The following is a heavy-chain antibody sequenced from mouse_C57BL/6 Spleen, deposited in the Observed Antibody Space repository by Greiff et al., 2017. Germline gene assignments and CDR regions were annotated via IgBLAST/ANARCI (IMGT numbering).Heavy chain of an antibody. CDR1: GYTFTSYW. J-gene: IGHJ2*01. Sequence: QVQLQQPGAELVRPGTSVKLSCTASGYTFTSYWMHWVKQRPGQGLEWIGVIDPSDSYTKYNQKFKGKATLTVDTSSSTAYLQLSSLTSEDTAVYYCANWEGYFDYWGQGTTLTVSS. CDR3: ANWEGYFDY. D-gene: IGHD4-1*01. V-gene: IGHV1-59*01. CDR2: IDPSDSYT.